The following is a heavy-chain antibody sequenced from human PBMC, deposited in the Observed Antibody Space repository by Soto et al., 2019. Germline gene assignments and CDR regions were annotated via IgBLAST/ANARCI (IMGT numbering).Heavy chain of an antibody. CDR3: ARRDYYGSGSYYIPGPYYFDY. V-gene: IGHV4-34*01. J-gene: IGHJ4*02. D-gene: IGHD3-10*01. CDR1: GGSFSAYY. CDR2: INHSGST. Sequence: PSETLSLTCAVSGGSFSAYYWSWIRYPPGKGQVWVGEINHSGSTNSNPSLKSRVTISVDTSKDQFALKLSSVTAADTAVYYCARRDYYGSGSYYIPGPYYFDYWGQGTLVTVSS.